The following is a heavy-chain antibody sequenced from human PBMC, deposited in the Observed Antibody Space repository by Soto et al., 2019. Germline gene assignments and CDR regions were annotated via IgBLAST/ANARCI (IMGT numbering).Heavy chain of an antibody. V-gene: IGHV3-23*01. Sequence: HPGGSLRLSCAASGFTFSSYAMSWVRQAPGKGLEWVSAISGSGGSAYYADSVKGRFTISRDNSKDTLYLQMNSLRAEDTAVYYCAKDGDIVATIPTSYWGQGTLVTVSS. D-gene: IGHD5-12*01. CDR1: GFTFSSYA. CDR2: ISGSGGSA. CDR3: AKDGDIVATIPTSY. J-gene: IGHJ4*02.